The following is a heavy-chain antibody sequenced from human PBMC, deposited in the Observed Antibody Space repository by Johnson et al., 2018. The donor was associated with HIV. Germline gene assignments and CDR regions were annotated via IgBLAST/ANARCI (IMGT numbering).Heavy chain of an antibody. CDR2: IKQDGSEK. D-gene: IGHD6-13*01. CDR1: GFTLSSYW. Sequence: VQLVESGGGLVQPGGSLRLSCAASGFTLSSYWMSWVRQAPGKGLEWVANIKQDGSEKYYVDSVKGRFTISRDNSKNTLFLQMNSLRAEDTAVYYCAKDAAAAALRAFDNWGQGTMVTVSS. J-gene: IGHJ3*02. CDR3: AKDAAAAALRAFDN. V-gene: IGHV3-7*01.